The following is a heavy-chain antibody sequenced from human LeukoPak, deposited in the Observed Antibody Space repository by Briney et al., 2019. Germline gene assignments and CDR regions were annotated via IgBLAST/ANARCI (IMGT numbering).Heavy chain of an antibody. D-gene: IGHD3-10*01. Sequence: GGSLRLSCAASGFTFSSYWMSWVRQAPGKGLEGVANIKEDGSGEYYVDSVKGRFTISRDNAKNSLYLQINSLRAEDTAVYYCVRDYYYGSGAGGYGYGGQGTLVTVSS. CDR2: IKEDGSGE. V-gene: IGHV3-7*01. CDR1: GFTFSSYW. CDR3: VRDYYYGSGAGGYGY. J-gene: IGHJ4*02.